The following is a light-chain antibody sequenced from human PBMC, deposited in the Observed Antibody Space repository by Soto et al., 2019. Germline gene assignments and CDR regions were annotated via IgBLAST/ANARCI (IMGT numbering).Light chain of an antibody. Sequence: DIQMTQSPSTLSASVGDRVTITCRASQTMSYWLAWYQQKPGRAPKLMIYRTSSLESGVPSRFSGRGSGTEFTLTISSLQPDDFATYYCQQYNTYPWTFGQGTKVEIK. J-gene: IGKJ1*01. CDR1: QTMSYW. CDR3: QQYNTYPWT. CDR2: RTS. V-gene: IGKV1-5*03.